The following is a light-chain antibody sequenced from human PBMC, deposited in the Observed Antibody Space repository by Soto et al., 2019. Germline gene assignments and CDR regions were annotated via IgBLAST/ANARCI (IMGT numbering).Light chain of an antibody. CDR1: QGIGNN. V-gene: IGKV1-27*01. CDR3: QKYHSVPWS. Sequence: DIQMTQSPSSLSASVGDRVTITCRASQGIGNNLAWYQQKPGKVPKVLIYTASTLHSGVPSRFSGSGSGTDFTLTINSLQPEEVATYFCQKYHSVPWSFGQGTRVEI. J-gene: IGKJ1*01. CDR2: TAS.